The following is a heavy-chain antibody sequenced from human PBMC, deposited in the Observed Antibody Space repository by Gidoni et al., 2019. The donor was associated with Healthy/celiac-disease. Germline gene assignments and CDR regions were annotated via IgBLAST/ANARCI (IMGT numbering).Heavy chain of an antibody. D-gene: IGHD3-22*01. V-gene: IGHV4-39*01. CDR3: ARRGGYYYDSSLWAANDAFDI. J-gene: IGHJ3*02. CDR1: GGSISSSSYY. Sequence: QLQLQESGPGLVKPSETLSLTCTVSGGSISSSSYYWGWIRQPPGKGLEWIGSIYYSGSTYYNPSLKSRVTISVDTSKNQFSLKLSSVTAADTAVYYCARRGGYYYDSSLWAANDAFDIWGQGTMVTVSS. CDR2: IYYSGST.